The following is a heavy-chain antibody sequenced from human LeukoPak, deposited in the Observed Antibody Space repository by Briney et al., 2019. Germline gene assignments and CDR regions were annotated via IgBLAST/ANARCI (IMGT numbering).Heavy chain of an antibody. CDR3: ARADYYDSSGYYLGY. V-gene: IGHV1-46*01. CDR2: INPSDGST. Sequence: ASVKVSCKASGYTFTNFYMHWVRQAPGQGLEWMGIINPSDGSTKYAQKFQGRITMASDTSTSTVYMELSSLRSEDTDVYYCARADYYDSSGYYLGYWGQGTLVTVSS. CDR1: GYTFTNFY. J-gene: IGHJ4*02. D-gene: IGHD3-22*01.